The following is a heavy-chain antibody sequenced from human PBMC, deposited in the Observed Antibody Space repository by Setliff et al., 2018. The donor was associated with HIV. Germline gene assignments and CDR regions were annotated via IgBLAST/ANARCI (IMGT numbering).Heavy chain of an antibody. V-gene: IGHV4-34*01. J-gene: IGHJ6*03. CDR3: ARGARLLAAYSDRWDYFYMAV. CDR1: GGPFTDYY. D-gene: IGHD1-26*01. CDR2: INHSGST. Sequence: PSETLSLTCAVFGGPFTDYYWIWIRQPPGKGLEWIGEINHSGSTHYNPSLKSRFIISVDTSKNQFSLKVDSMTAADTAVYYCARGARLLAAYSDRWDYFYMAVWGKGTTVTVSS.